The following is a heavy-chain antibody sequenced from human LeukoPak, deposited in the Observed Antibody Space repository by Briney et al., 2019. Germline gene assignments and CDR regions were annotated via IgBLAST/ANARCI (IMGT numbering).Heavy chain of an antibody. J-gene: IGHJ4*02. V-gene: IGHV3-7*01. Sequence: GSLRLSCAASGFTFSSHWMSWVRQAPGKGLEWVANIKQDGSEKYYVDSVKGRFTISRDNAKNSLYLQMNSLRAEDTAVYYCARIPRGSGWSFLDFWGQGTLVTVTS. CDR3: ARIPRGSGWSFLDF. CDR2: IKQDGSEK. CDR1: GFTFSSHW. D-gene: IGHD6-19*01.